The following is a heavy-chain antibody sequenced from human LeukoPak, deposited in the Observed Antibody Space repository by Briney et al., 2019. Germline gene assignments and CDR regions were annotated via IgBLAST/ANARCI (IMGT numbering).Heavy chain of an antibody. Sequence: QPGGALRLSCAASGFTFSNYAMSWVRQAPGKGLEWVSTISGTGDSRDYADSVKGRLTISRDNSKDTLYLQMNSLRDEDTAVYYCVKVHYYFVYWGQGTLVTVSS. J-gene: IGHJ4*02. CDR3: VKVHYYFVY. CDR1: GFTFSNYA. CDR2: ISGTGDSR. V-gene: IGHV3-23*01.